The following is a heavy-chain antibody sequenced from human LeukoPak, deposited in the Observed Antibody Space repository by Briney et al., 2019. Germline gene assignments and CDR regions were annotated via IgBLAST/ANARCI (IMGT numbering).Heavy chain of an antibody. D-gene: IGHD3-22*01. J-gene: IGHJ4*02. Sequence: SETLSLTCAVYGGSFSSYYWSWLRQPPGKGLEWIGEINHSGSTNYNPSLKRRVTISVDTSKNQFSLKLRSVTAADTAVYYCARVPRYYDSRFDYWGQGTLVTVSS. CDR2: INHSGST. CDR3: ARVPRYYDSRFDY. CDR1: GGSFSSYY. V-gene: IGHV4-34*01.